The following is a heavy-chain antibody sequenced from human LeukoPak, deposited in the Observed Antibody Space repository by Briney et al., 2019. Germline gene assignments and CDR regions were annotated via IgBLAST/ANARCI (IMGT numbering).Heavy chain of an antibody. CDR2: ISSSSSYI. V-gene: IGHV3-21*01. CDR3: ARSYYDILTGYKEYYFDC. D-gene: IGHD3-9*01. CDR1: GFTFSSYS. Sequence: GGSLRLSCAASGFTFSSYSMNWVRQAPGEGLEWVSSISSSSSYIYYADSVKGRFTISRDNAKNSLYLQMNSLRAEDTAVYYCARSYYDILTGYKEYYFDCWGQGTLVTVSS. J-gene: IGHJ4*02.